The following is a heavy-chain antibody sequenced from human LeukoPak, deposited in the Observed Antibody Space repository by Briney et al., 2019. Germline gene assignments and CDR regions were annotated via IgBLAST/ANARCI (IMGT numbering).Heavy chain of an antibody. V-gene: IGHV3-9*01. D-gene: IGHD5-18*01. CDR1: GSTFDDYA. CDR2: ISWNSGSI. J-gene: IGHJ4*02. CDR3: AKGRYSYGFDY. Sequence: PGRSLRLSCAASGSTFDDYAMHWVRQAPGKGLEWVSGISWNSGSIGYADSVKGRFTISRDNAKNSLYLQMNSLRAEDTALYYCAKGRYSYGFDYWGQGTLVTVSS.